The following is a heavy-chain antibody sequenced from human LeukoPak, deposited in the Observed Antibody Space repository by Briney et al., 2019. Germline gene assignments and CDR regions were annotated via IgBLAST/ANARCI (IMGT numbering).Heavy chain of an antibody. J-gene: IGHJ4*02. D-gene: IGHD5-12*01. CDR3: ARLSGYDWANFDY. Sequence: PGGSLRLSCAASGFTFSSYAMSWVRQAPGKGLEWVSAISGSGGSTYYADSVKGRFTISRDNTKNTLYLQMNSLRAEDTAVYYCARLSGYDWANFDYWGQGTLVTVSS. V-gene: IGHV3-23*01. CDR1: GFTFSSYA. CDR2: ISGSGGST.